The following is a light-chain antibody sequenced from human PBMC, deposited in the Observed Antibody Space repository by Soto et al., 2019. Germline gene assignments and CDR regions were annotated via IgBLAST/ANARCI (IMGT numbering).Light chain of an antibody. CDR3: QQYGASPFT. J-gene: IGKJ3*01. V-gene: IGKV3-20*01. CDR2: GAS. Sequence: VVLTQSPATLSLSPGEPATLSCRASRDVYINALAWYQQKPGRTPTLLIYGASTRATGIPDRFSATRSGTEFSLTISSVEPEDFAVYYCQQYGASPFTFGPGTRVEI. CDR1: RDVYINA.